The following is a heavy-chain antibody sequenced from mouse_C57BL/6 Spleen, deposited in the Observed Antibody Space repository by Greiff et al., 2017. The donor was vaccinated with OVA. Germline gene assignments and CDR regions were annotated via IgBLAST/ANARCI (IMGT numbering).Heavy chain of an antibody. CDR2: IYPRSGNT. CDR1: GYTFTSYG. CDR3: ARQENTPSDY. J-gene: IGHJ2*01. Sequence: VQLKESGAELARPGASVKLSCKASGYTFTSYGISWVKQRTGQGLEWIGEIYPRSGNTYYNEKFKGKATLTADKSSSTAYMELRSLTSEDSAVYFCARQENTPSDYWGQGTTLTVSS. D-gene: IGHD5-2*01. V-gene: IGHV1-81*01.